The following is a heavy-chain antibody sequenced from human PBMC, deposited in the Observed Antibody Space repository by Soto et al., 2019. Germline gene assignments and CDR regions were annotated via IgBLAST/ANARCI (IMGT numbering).Heavy chain of an antibody. CDR1: GGSISSGDYY. CDR3: ARAQGSGFLVS. Sequence: SETLSLTCTLSGGSISSGDYYWSWIRQPPGKGLEWIGYIYYSGSTYYNPSLKSRVTISVDTSKNQFSLKLSSATAADTAVYYCARAQGSGFLVSWGQGTLVTVSS. D-gene: IGHD3-10*01. V-gene: IGHV4-30-4*01. CDR2: IYYSGST. J-gene: IGHJ4*02.